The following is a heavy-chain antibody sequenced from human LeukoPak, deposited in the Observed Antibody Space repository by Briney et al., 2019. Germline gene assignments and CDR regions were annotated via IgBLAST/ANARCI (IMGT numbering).Heavy chain of an antibody. CDR2: IYYSGST. Sequence: SETLSLTCAVYGGSFSGYYWSWIRQPPGKGLEWIGYIYYSGSTNYNPSLKSRVTISVDTSKNQFSLKLSSVTAADTAVYYCAGYGDSSDYYFDNWGQGTLVTVSS. CDR3: AGYGDSSDYYFDN. J-gene: IGHJ4*02. V-gene: IGHV4-59*01. D-gene: IGHD4-17*01. CDR1: GGSFSGYY.